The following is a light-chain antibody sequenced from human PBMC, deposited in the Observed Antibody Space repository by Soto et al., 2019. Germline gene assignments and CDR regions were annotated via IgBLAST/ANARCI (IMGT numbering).Light chain of an antibody. CDR2: KAS. J-gene: IGKJ1*01. Sequence: DIQMTQSPSTLSASVGDRVTITCRASQTISTLLAWYQQRPGKAPNLLIYKASSLESGVPSRFSGSGSGTKFTFPISSLQPDDFATYFCQQYSTYPGTFGQGTKVDIK. CDR3: QQYSTYPGT. CDR1: QTISTL. V-gene: IGKV1-5*03.